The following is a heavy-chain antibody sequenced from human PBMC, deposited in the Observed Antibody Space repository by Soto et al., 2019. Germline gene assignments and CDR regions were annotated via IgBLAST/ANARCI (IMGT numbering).Heavy chain of an antibody. Sequence: ASLKVSCKASGYTFTIYATHCVRQAPGQRLEWMGWINAGNGNTKYSQKFQGRVTITSDTSASTAYMELSSLRSEDTAVYYCARIRAGDSSGTSYAFDIWGQGTMVSV. CDR3: ARIRAGDSSGTSYAFDI. J-gene: IGHJ3*02. V-gene: IGHV1-3*01. CDR2: INAGNGNT. CDR1: GYTFTIYA. D-gene: IGHD3-22*01.